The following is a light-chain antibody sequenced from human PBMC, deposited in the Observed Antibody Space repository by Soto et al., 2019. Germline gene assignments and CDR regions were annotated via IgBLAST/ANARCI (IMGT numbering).Light chain of an antibody. CDR3: QQYDDWPLT. CDR1: ENVKNR. J-gene: IGKJ4*01. Sequence: EKVMTQSPATLSVSPGEGATLSCRASENVKNRLAWYQQKPGQAPRLLIYDAFTRATGIPARFSGSASGTEFTLTISSLQSEDFAVYYCQQYDDWPLTLGGGTKVEIK. V-gene: IGKV3-15*01. CDR2: DAF.